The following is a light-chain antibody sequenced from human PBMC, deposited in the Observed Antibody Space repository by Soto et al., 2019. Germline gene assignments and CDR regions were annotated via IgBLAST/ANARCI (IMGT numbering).Light chain of an antibody. CDR2: SNN. CDR3: AAWDDSLNGLV. J-gene: IGLJ2*01. Sequence: QSVLTQPPSASGTPGLRVTISCSGSSSNIGSNTVNWYQQFPGTAPKLLIYSNNQRPSGVPDRFSGSKSGTSASLAISGRQSDDEADYYCAAWDDSLNGLVFGGGTKLTVL. CDR1: SSNIGSNT. V-gene: IGLV1-44*01.